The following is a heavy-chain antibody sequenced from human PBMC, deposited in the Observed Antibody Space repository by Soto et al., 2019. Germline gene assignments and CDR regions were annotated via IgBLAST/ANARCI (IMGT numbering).Heavy chain of an antibody. CDR3: AKDRTNLLGYCSSASCPDAFDI. J-gene: IGHJ3*02. Sequence: GGSLRLSCAGSGFAFSNYAMTWVRQAPGKGLEWVSTITNGGMSFYGNTVQGRFTISRDNTESTVYLQMSSLRAEDTAVYYCAKDRTNLLGYCSSASCPDAFDIWGQGTMVTVSS. CDR1: GFAFSNYA. D-gene: IGHD2-2*01. CDR2: ITNGGMS. V-gene: IGHV3-23*01.